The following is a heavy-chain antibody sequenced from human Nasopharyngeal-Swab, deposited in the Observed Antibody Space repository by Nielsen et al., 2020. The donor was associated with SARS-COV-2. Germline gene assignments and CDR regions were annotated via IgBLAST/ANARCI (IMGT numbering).Heavy chain of an antibody. D-gene: IGHD3-3*01. CDR2: ISSSSSYI. CDR3: AREGQIFGVVDYYYYGLDV. J-gene: IGHJ6*02. Sequence: GGSLRLSCAASGFTFSSYSMNWVRQAPGKGLEWVSSISSSSSYIYYADSVKGRFTISRDNAENSLYLQMNSLRAEDTAVYYCAREGQIFGVVDYYYYGLDVWGQGTTVTVSS. CDR1: GFTFSSYS. V-gene: IGHV3-21*01.